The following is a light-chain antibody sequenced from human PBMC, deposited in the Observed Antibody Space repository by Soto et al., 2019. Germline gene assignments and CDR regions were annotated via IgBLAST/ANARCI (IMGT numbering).Light chain of an antibody. Sequence: EIVMTQSPATLSVSPGERATLSCRASQSVSRNLAWNQQKPGQAPRLLIYGASTRATGIPARFSGSGSGTEFTLTISSLQSEDFAVYYCQQYNNWPFTFGPGTKVDIK. V-gene: IGKV3-15*01. CDR3: QQYNNWPFT. CDR2: GAS. J-gene: IGKJ3*01. CDR1: QSVSRN.